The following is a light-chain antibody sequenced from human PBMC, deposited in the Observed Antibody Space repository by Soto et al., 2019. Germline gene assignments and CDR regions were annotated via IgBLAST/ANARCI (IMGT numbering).Light chain of an antibody. Sequence: EIVMTQSPGTLSVSPVERATLSCRAGQGVTTNFAWYQQKSGQAPRLLIYGTSTRATGVPARFSGSGSGTDFTLTISSLQAADFAVYHCQHYNNWPITFGQGTRLEIK. CDR2: GTS. V-gene: IGKV3-15*01. CDR1: QGVTTN. CDR3: QHYNNWPIT. J-gene: IGKJ5*01.